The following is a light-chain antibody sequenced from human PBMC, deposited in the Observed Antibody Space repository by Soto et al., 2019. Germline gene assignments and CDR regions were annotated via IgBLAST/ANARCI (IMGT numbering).Light chain of an antibody. J-gene: IGKJ3*01. CDR2: GAS. Sequence: EIVLTQSPGTLSLSPGERATLSCRASQSVSSSYLAWYQQKHGQATRLLIYGASSRATGIPDRFSGRGSRTDFTLTISRLEPEDFAVYYCQQYGSSPLFTFGPGTKVDIK. CDR1: QSVSSSY. V-gene: IGKV3-20*01. CDR3: QQYGSSPLFT.